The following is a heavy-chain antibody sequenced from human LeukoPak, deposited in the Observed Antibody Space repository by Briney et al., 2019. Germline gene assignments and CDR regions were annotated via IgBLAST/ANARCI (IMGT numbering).Heavy chain of an antibody. CDR2: ISWNGRNT. V-gene: IGHV3-20*04. D-gene: IGHD2-8*01. J-gene: IGHJ4*01. CDR1: GFTFDDYE. Sequence: GGSLRLSCAASGFTFDDYELNWVRQAPGKGLEWVSGISWNGRNTAYAESLKGRFTISRDNAKNSLYLQMNSLRPDDTALYYCSTDPRLLIYWGHGTLVTVSS. CDR3: STDPRLLIY.